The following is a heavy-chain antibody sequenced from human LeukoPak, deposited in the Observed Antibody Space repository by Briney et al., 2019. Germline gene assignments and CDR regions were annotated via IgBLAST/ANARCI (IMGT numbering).Heavy chain of an antibody. CDR1: GFTFSSYA. J-gene: IGHJ4*02. CDR2: ISGSGGST. Sequence: PGGSLRLSCAASGFTFSSYAMSWVRQAPGKGLEWVSAISGSGGSTYYADSVKGRFTISRDNSKNTLYLQMNSLRAEDTAVYYCAKGRRSNTSCSLDYWGQGTLVTVSS. V-gene: IGHV3-23*01. D-gene: IGHD2-2*01. CDR3: AKGRRSNTSCSLDY.